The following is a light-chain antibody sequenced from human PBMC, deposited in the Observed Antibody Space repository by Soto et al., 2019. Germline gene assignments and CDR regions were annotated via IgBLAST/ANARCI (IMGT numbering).Light chain of an antibody. CDR2: DVS. CDR1: QSVSSY. J-gene: IGKJ5*01. V-gene: IGKV3-11*01. CDR3: QQRNYWQVT. Sequence: EVVLTQSPATLSLSPGETDTLSCRASQSVSSYLAWYQRKPGQAPRLLIYDVSNRATGIPARFSGSGSGTDFTLTISSLEPEDFAVYYCQQRNYWQVTFGQGTRLEIK.